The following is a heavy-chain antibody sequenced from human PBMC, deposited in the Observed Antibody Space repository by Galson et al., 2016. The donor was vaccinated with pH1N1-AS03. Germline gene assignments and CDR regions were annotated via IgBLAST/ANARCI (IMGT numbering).Heavy chain of an antibody. J-gene: IGHJ6*02. CDR2: IKSKSDGGTT. CDR3: STDETFYYYYGMDV. CDR1: GFTFSNAW. V-gene: IGHV3-15*01. Sequence: SLRLSCAASGFTFSNAWMTWVRQAPGKGLEWVGRIKSKSDGGTTDYAAPVKARFTISRDDSKNTLYLKMNSLKTEDTAVYYCSTDETFYYYYGMDVWGRGPTVTVSS.